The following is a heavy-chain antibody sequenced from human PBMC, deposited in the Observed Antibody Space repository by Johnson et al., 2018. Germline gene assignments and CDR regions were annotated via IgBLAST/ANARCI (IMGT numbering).Heavy chain of an antibody. J-gene: IGHJ1*01. Sequence: VQLVQSGGGLVQXGGSLRLSCAASGFTFSSYAMSWVRQAPGKGLEWVSAISGSGGSTYYADSVKGRFTISSDNSKNTLYLQMNSLGAEDPAVNYWAKVSAAAGTQGFQHWGQGTLVTVSS. V-gene: IGHV3-23*04. CDR2: ISGSGGST. CDR3: AKVSAAAGTQGFQH. D-gene: IGHD6-13*01. CDR1: GFTFSSYA.